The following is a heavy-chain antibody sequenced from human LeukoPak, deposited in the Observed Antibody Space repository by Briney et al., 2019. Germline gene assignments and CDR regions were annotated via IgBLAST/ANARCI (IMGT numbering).Heavy chain of an antibody. D-gene: IGHD3-22*01. J-gene: IGHJ6*02. V-gene: IGHV3-66*01. CDR2: IYSGGST. CDR3: ARASYYDSSGSITYYYYYGMDV. Sequence: HPGGSLRLSRAASGFTVSSNYMSWVRQAPGKGLEWVSVIYSGGSTYYADSVKGRFTISRDNSKNTLYLQMNSLRAEDTAVYYCARASYYDSSGSITYYYYYGMDVWGQGTTVTVSS. CDR1: GFTVSSNY.